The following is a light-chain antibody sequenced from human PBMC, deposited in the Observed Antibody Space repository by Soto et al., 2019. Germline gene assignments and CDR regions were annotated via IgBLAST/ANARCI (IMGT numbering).Light chain of an antibody. J-gene: IGKJ1*01. CDR1: QSVSNNF. Sequence: IVLTQSPGTLCLSPGERATLSCRASQSVSNNFLAWYQQKPGQAPRLLVFDASKRPTGIPDRFSGSGSGTDFTLTISRLEPEDFGVYYCQQYGTSPPRTFGQGTKLDIK. CDR3: QQYGTSPPRT. V-gene: IGKV3-20*01. CDR2: DAS.